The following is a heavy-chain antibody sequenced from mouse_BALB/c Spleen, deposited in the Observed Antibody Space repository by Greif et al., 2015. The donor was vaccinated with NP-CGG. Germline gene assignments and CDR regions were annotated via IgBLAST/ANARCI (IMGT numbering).Heavy chain of an antibody. Sequence: VQLQESGPELVKPGASVKISCKASGYTFTDYYINWVKQKPGQGLAWIGWLYPGSGNPKYHEKFKGKATLTVDTSSSTAYMQRSSRTSEDTAVYVGARRTGTEAMDDWGQGTAGTVAS. J-gene: IGHJ4*01. CDR1: GYTFTDYY. D-gene: IGHD3-3*01. CDR2: LYPGSGNP. V-gene: IGHV1-84*02. CDR3: ARRTGTEAMDD.